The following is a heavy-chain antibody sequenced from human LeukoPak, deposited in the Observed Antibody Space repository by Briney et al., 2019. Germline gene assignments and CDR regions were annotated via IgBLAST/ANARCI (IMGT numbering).Heavy chain of an antibody. Sequence: SETLSLTCTVSGGSISSSSYYWGWVRQPPGKGLEWIGSIYYSGSTSYKPSLKSRLTISLDTSKNQFSLKVSSVTAADTAIYYCTRESSSSPDSWGQGTLVTVSS. J-gene: IGHJ5*01. V-gene: IGHV4-39*01. D-gene: IGHD6-6*01. CDR1: GGSISSSSYY. CDR2: IYYSGST. CDR3: TRESSSSPDS.